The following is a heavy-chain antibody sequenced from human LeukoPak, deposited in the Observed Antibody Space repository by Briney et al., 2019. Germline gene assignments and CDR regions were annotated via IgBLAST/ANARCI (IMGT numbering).Heavy chain of an antibody. D-gene: IGHD3-22*01. CDR2: IIPILGIA. CDR1: GGTFSSYA. Sequence: SVKVSCKASGGTFSSYAISWVRQAPGQGLEWMGRIIPILGIANYAQKFQGRVTITADKSTSTAYMELSGLRSEDTAVYYCARVTSQYYYDSSGYEINWFDPWGQGTLVTVSS. CDR3: ARVTSQYYYDSSGYEINWFDP. V-gene: IGHV1-69*04. J-gene: IGHJ5*02.